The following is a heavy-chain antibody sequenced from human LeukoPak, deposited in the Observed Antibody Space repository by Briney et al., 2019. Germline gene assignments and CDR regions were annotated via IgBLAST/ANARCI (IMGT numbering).Heavy chain of an antibody. V-gene: IGHV3-48*01. CDR3: ARVSQQNTIFGVVIIRLDAFDI. Sequence: GGSLRLSCAASGFTFSSYNMNWVRQAPGKGLEWVSYISSSSSTIYYADSVKGRFTISRDNAKNSLYLQMNSLRAEDTAVYYCARVSQQNTIFGVVIIRLDAFDIWGQGTMVTVSS. CDR2: ISSSSSTI. D-gene: IGHD3-3*01. CDR1: GFTFSSYN. J-gene: IGHJ3*02.